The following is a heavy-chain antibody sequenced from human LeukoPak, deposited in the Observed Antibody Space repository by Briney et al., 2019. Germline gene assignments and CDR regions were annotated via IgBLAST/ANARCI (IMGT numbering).Heavy chain of an antibody. CDR3: AKAGAYDSSGYYYYLDY. J-gene: IGHJ4*02. Sequence: PGRSLRLSCAASGFTFNSYGMHWVRQAPGKGLEWVAVISYDGPNKYYADSVKGRFTISRDDSKSTLYLQMNSLRTEDTAVYYCAKAGAYDSSGYYYYLDYWGQGTLVTVPS. CDR1: GFTFNSYG. CDR2: ISYDGPNK. V-gene: IGHV3-30*18. D-gene: IGHD3-22*01.